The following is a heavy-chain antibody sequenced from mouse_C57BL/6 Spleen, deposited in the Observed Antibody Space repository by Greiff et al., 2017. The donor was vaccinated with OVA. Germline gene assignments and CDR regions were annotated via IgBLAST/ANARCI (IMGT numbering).Heavy chain of an antibody. V-gene: IGHV1-76*01. Sequence: VQLQQSGAELVRPGASVKLSCKASGYTFTDYYINWVKQRPGQGLEWIARIYPGSGNTYYNEKFKGKATLTAEKSSSTAYMQLSSLTSEDSAVYFCARVDDGYYWYFDVWGTGTTVTVSS. J-gene: IGHJ1*03. CDR3: ARVDDGYYWYFDV. D-gene: IGHD2-3*01. CDR1: GYTFTDYY. CDR2: IYPGSGNT.